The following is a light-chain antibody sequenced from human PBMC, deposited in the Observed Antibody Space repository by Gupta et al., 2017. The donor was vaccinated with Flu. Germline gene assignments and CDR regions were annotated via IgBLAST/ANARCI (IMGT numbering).Light chain of an antibody. V-gene: IGKV1-5*03. CDR1: QSVGRR. CDR3: QRYNSPSGT. J-gene: IGKJ1*01. CDR2: EAS. Sequence: PPTLSASGGDRVTITCRASQSVGRRLARDQQKPGKAPRLLIYEASNLESGVPARFSGSGPGTELTLTISSLEPDDFGTYYCQRYNSPSGTFGQGTKVEIK.